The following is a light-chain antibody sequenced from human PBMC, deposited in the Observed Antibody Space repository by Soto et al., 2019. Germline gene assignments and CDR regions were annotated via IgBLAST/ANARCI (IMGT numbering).Light chain of an antibody. J-gene: IGKJ1*01. V-gene: IGKV1-5*01. CDR2: DAS. CDR3: QQYNSYSRT. CDR1: QSISSW. Sequence: DIQMTQSPSTLSASVGDRVTITCRASQSISSWLAWYQQKPGKAPKLLIYDASSLESGVPSRFSGSGSGTEFTLTISSLQPDDLAAYFYQQYNSYSRTFGQGTKVEIK.